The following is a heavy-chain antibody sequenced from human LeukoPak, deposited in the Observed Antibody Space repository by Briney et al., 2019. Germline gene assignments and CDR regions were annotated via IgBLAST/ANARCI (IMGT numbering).Heavy chain of an antibody. V-gene: IGHV4-59*01. CDR1: GGSMCSYY. CDR3: ARGKYGDYVRVYYFDY. Sequence: PSETLSLTCTVSGGSMCSYYWSWIRQPPGKGLEWIGYIYYSGSTKYNPSLKSRVTISVDTSKNQFSLTLSSVTAADTAVYYCARGKYGDYVRVYYFDYWGQGTLVTVSS. CDR2: IYYSGST. J-gene: IGHJ4*02. D-gene: IGHD4-17*01.